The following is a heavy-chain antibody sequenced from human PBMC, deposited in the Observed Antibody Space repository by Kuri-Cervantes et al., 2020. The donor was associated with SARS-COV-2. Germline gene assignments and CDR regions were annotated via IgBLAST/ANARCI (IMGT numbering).Heavy chain of an antibody. CDR3: ARVGGRYSSSPYNWFDP. D-gene: IGHD6-6*01. CDR2: IIPIFGTA. J-gene: IGHJ5*02. V-gene: IGHV1-69*13. CDR1: GGIFTNYV. Sequence: SVKVSCKASGGIFTNYVIGWVRRAPGQGLEWMGGIIPIFGTANYAQKFQGRVTITADESTSTAYMELSSLRSDDTAVYYCARVGGRYSSSPYNWFDPWGQGTLVTVSS.